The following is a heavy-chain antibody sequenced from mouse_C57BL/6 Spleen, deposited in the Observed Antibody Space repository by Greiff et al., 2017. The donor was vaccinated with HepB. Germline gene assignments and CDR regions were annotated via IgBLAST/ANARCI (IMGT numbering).Heavy chain of an antibody. D-gene: IGHD2-4*01. Sequence: QVQLQHSGAELMKPGASVKLSCKATGYTFTGYWIEWVKQRPGHGLEWIGEILPGSGSTNYNEKFKGKATFTADTSSNTAYMQLSSLTTEDSAIYYCARWPRYDYDEGYAMDYWGQGTSVTVSS. V-gene: IGHV1-9*01. CDR2: ILPGSGST. CDR3: ARWPRYDYDEGYAMDY. J-gene: IGHJ4*01. CDR1: GYTFTGYW.